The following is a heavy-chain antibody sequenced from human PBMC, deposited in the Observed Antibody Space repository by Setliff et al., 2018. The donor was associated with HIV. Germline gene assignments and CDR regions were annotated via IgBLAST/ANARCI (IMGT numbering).Heavy chain of an antibody. CDR2: LDYTGST. Sequence: PSETLSLTCAVYGGSFSGYYWSWIRRPPGKGLEWIGSLDYTGSTYYKPSLKSRVTISVDTSKNQFSLKLSSVTAADTAVYYCTSLYSRNWGQGTLVTVSS. J-gene: IGHJ4*02. D-gene: IGHD6-13*01. CDR3: TSLYSRN. CDR1: GGSFSGYY. V-gene: IGHV4-34*01.